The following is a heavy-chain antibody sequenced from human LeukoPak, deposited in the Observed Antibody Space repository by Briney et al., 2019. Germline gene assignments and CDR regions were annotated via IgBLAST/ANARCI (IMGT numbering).Heavy chain of an antibody. CDR3: ARAGGDYYDSSAYPLDY. J-gene: IGHJ4*02. V-gene: IGHV1-3*01. CDR1: GYTFTSYA. CDR2: INAGNGNT. D-gene: IGHD3-22*01. Sequence: ASVKVSCKASGYTFTSYAMHWVRQAPGQRLEWMGWINAGNGNTKYSQKFQGRVTITRDTSASTAYMELSSLRSEDTAVYYCARAGGDYYDSSAYPLDYWGQGTLVTVSS.